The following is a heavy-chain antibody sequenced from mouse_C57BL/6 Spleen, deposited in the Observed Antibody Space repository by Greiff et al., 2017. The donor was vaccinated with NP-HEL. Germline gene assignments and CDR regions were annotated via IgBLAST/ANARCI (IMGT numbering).Heavy chain of an antibody. J-gene: IGHJ3*01. CDR1: GYTFTDYE. V-gene: IGHV1-15*01. D-gene: IGHD2-3*01. CDR3: TRERDGYYWFAY. Sequence: VKLQESGAELVRPGASVTLSCKASGYTFTDYEMHWVKQTPVHGLEWIGAIDPETGGTAYNQKFKGKAILTADKSSSTAYMELRSLTSEDSAVYYCTRERDGYYWFAYWGQGTLVTVSA. CDR2: IDPETGGT.